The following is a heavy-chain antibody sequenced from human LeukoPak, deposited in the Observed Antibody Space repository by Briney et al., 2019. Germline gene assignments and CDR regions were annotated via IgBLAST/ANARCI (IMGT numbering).Heavy chain of an antibody. Sequence: SQTLSLTCTVSGVSISSGGYYWSWIRQHPGAGLEWIGYMLYSGTTSYNPSLKSRVAISVDTSKNQFSLKLTSVTAADTAVYYCAGGIDSRKMGYWGQGTLVIVSS. J-gene: IGHJ4*02. D-gene: IGHD6-13*01. CDR3: AGGIDSRKMGY. V-gene: IGHV4-31*03. CDR2: MLYSGTT. CDR1: GVSISSGGYY.